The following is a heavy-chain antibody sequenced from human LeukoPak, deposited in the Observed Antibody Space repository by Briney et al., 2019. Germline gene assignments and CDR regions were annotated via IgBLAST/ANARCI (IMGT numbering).Heavy chain of an antibody. J-gene: IGHJ4*02. D-gene: IGHD1-26*01. V-gene: IGHV1-2*02. Sequence: GASVKVSCKASGYTFTDYYMHWVRQAPGQGLEWMGWINPDSGGTNYAQNFQGRVTMTRDTSISTAYMELSRLRSDDTAVYYCLKDLQGVGDYWGLGTLVTVSS. CDR2: INPDSGGT. CDR3: LKDLQGVGDY. CDR1: GYTFTDYY.